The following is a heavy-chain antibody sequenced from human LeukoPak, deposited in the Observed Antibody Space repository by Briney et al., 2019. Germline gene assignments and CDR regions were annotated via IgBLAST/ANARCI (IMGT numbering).Heavy chain of an antibody. CDR1: GFTFSGPA. CDR2: IRTKANSYAT. Sequence: PGGSLRLSCAASGFTFSGPAMHWVRQASGKRLEWVVRIRTKANSYATTYAASVKGRFTMSRDDSKKTAFLQMNSLKTEDTAVYYCTRGQPRWFDPWGRGTLVTVSS. V-gene: IGHV3-73*01. CDR3: TRGQPRWFDP. J-gene: IGHJ5*02. D-gene: IGHD1-14*01.